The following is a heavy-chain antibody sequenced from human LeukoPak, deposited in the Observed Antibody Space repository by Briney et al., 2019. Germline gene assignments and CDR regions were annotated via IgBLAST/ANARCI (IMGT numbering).Heavy chain of an antibody. Sequence: PGGPLRLSCAASGFTFSSYSMNWVRQAPGKGLEWVSSISSSSSYIYYADSVKGRFTISRDNAKNSLYLQMNSLRAEDTAVYYCARDPAAAETNYYMDVWGKGTTVTVSS. V-gene: IGHV3-21*01. CDR3: ARDPAAAETNYYMDV. D-gene: IGHD6-13*01. J-gene: IGHJ6*03. CDR2: ISSSSSYI. CDR1: GFTFSSYS.